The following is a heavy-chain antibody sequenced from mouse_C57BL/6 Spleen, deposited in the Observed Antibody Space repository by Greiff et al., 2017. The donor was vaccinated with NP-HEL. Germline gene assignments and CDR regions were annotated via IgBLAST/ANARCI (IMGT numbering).Heavy chain of an antibody. D-gene: IGHD3-3*01. Sequence: QVQLQQSGPELVRPGASVPLSCKASGYPFPSSCLRWVPPRPGPGLAWLCRISPGGGATYSNGTFKGKATLTADKSSSTAYMQLRSLTSEDSAVYFCARGDWSGVDYWGQGTTLTVSS. CDR3: ARGDWSGVDY. CDR1: GYPFPSSC. CDR2: ISPGGGAT. V-gene: IGHV1-82*01. J-gene: IGHJ2*01.